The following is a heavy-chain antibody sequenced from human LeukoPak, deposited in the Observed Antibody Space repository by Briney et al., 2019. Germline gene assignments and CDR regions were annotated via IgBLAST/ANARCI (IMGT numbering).Heavy chain of an antibody. Sequence: SETLSLTCTISGDSISSSSYYWGWIRQPPGKGLEWIGDIYYRGSTYYNPSLKSRVSISIDTSNNQFSLTLNSATAADTAVYYCASAAPGYSSSWYPDAFDIWGKGTMVTVSS. V-gene: IGHV4-39*01. CDR2: IYYRGST. CDR3: ASAAPGYSSSWYPDAFDI. CDR1: GDSISSSSYY. J-gene: IGHJ3*02. D-gene: IGHD6-13*01.